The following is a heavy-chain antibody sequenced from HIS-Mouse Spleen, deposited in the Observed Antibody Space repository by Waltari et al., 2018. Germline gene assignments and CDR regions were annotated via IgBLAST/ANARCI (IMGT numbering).Heavy chain of an antibody. CDR1: GGSISSSSYY. D-gene: IGHD6-13*01. Sequence: QLQLQESGPGLVKPSETLSLTCTVSGGSISSSSYYWGWIRQPPGKGLGWIGSIYYSGGAHYNTALKGRVTRSVDTSKNQFSLKLSSVTGADTAVYYCAREIPYSSSWYDWYFDLWGRGTLVTVS. CDR2: IYYSGGA. V-gene: IGHV4-39*07. CDR3: AREIPYSSSWYDWYFDL. J-gene: IGHJ2*01.